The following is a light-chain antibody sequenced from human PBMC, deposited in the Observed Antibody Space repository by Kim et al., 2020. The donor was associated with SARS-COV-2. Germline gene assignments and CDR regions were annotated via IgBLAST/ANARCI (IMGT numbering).Light chain of an antibody. CDR1: NSNLGAGYD. CDR2: ANN. J-gene: IGLJ1*01. Sequence: QSVLTQPPSVSGAPGQRITISCTGTNSNLGAGYDVHWYQQLPGTAPKLLMYANNNRPSGVPDRVSGYKSDTSASLVITGLQADDEGDYYCQSFDSSLTMHIFGGGTKVTVL. CDR3: QSFDSSLTMHI. V-gene: IGLV1-40*01.